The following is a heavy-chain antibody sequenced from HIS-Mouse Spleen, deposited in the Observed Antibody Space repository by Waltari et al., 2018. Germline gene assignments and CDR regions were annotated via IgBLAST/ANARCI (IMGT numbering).Heavy chain of an antibody. V-gene: IGHV1-2*02. D-gene: IGHD6-19*01. Sequence: QVQLVQSGAEVKKPGASVKVSCKASGYPFTGYYMPWVRQATGQGLEWMGWINPNSGGTNYAQKFQGRVTMTRDTSISTAYMELSRLRSDDTAVYYCARVGAIAVAGYDAFDIWGQGTMVTVSS. CDR3: ARVGAIAVAGYDAFDI. CDR1: GYPFTGYY. J-gene: IGHJ3*02. CDR2: INPNSGGT.